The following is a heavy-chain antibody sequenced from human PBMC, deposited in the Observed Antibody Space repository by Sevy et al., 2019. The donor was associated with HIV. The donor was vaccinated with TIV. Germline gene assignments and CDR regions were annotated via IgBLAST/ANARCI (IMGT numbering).Heavy chain of an antibody. CDR3: ARDVGDCNSTSWYSHGMDV. CDR2: MNPNSGNT. V-gene: IGHV1-8*01. Sequence: ASVKVSCKASGYTFTTYDINWVRQATGQGLEWMGWMNPNSGNTASAQKFQGRVTMTRDISIGTAYLELTGLRSEDSAVFYCARDVGDCNSTSWYSHGMDVWGQGTTVTVSS. D-gene: IGHD2-2*01. CDR1: GYTFTTYD. J-gene: IGHJ6*02.